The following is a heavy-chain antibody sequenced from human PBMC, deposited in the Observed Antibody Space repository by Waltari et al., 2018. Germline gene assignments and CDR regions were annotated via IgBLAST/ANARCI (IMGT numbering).Heavy chain of an antibody. CDR3: AGGDGGYYYHKMDV. CDR2: SMPDISEI. CDR1: GGTFTSDS. V-gene: IGHV1-69*02. Sequence: QVQLVQSGAEAKKPGSSVRVSCRASGGTFTSDSVNWVRQAPGKGLAWMGRSMPDISEIKYALKCQGRITITADKSTGTVYMDLSSLRSDDTAVYYCAGGDGGYYYHKMDVWGQGTTVTVSS. D-gene: IGHD3-22*01. J-gene: IGHJ6*02.